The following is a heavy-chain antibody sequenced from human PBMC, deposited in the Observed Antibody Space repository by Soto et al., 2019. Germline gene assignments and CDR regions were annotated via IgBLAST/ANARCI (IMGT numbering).Heavy chain of an antibody. J-gene: IGHJ5*02. CDR2: ISATGGST. Sequence: EVQLLESGGGLVQPGGSLRLSCAASGFTFSSYTMSWVRQAPGKGLAWVSGISATGGSTYYADSVKGRFTFSRDNSKNTLYLQMNSLRAEDTAVYYCAKGFIRDCGGDCTVDPWGQGTLVTVSS. D-gene: IGHD2-21*02. V-gene: IGHV3-23*01. CDR3: AKGFIRDCGGDCTVDP. CDR1: GFTFSSYT.